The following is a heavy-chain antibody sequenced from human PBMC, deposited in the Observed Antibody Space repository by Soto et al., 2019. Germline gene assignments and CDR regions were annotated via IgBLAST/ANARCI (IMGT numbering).Heavy chain of an antibody. CDR1: GGSFNGYY. CDR2: INHSGST. D-gene: IGHD3-10*01. V-gene: IGHV4-34*01. J-gene: IGHJ6*03. CDR3: ARGSTVRGVIGPFYYYYYYYMDV. Sequence: SETLSLTCAVYGGSFNGYYWSWIRQPPGKGLEWIGEINHSGSTNYNPSLKSRVTISVDTSKNQFSLKLSSVTAADTAVYYCARGSTVRGVIGPFYYYYYYYMDVCGKGTTVT.